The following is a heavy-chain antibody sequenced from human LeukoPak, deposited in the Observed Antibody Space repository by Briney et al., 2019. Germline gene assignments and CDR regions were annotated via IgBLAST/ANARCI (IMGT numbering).Heavy chain of an antibody. D-gene: IGHD3-10*01. J-gene: IGHJ4*02. Sequence: SETLSLTCTVSGGSISSYYWSWIRQPPGKGLEWIGYIYYSGSTNYNPSLKRRVTISVDTSKNQFSLKLSSVTAADTAVYYCARVGVDGSGSYANFDYWGQGTLVTVSS. CDR1: GGSISSYY. CDR3: ARVGVDGSGSYANFDY. CDR2: IYYSGST. V-gene: IGHV4-59*01.